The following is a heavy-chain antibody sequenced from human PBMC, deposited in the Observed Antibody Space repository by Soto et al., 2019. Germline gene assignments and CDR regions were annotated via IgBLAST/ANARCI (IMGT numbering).Heavy chain of an antibody. CDR2: IKQDGSEK. CDR1: CFSFSSYC. CDR3: ARDRDYYDSSGYYLDY. J-gene: IGHJ4*02. V-gene: IGHV3-7*03. D-gene: IGHD3-22*01. Sequence: PGRSLRLSCAASCFSFSSYCRSWIRQAPGKGLEWVANIKQDGSEKYYVDSVECRFTTSRDNAKTSMYLQMNSLRADDTAVYYCARDRDYYDSSGYYLDYWVQGTLVTVSS.